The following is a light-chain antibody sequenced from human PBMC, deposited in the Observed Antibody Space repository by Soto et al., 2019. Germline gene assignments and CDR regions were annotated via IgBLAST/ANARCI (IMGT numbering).Light chain of an antibody. CDR3: QQYGSSPTT. J-gene: IGKJ1*01. CDR2: DAV. V-gene: IGKV3-20*01. CDR1: QSVTGTN. Sequence: EIVLTHSPRTLSLSPCEGATLSCSASQSVTGTNLAWYQQRAGQAPRLLIYDAVRRATGIPDRFSGSGSGTDFTLTISRLEPEDFAVYFCQQYGSSPTTFGQGTKVDNK.